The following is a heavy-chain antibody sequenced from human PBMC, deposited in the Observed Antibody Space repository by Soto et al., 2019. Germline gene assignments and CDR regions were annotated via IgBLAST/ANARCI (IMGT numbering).Heavy chain of an antibody. V-gene: IGHV4-34*01. CDR3: ARGRYRHYYGSGSYYNVFDY. Sequence: SETLSLTCAVYGGSFSGYYWSWIRQPQGKGLEWIGEINHSGSTNYNPSLKSRVTISVDTSKNQFSLKLSSVTAADTAVYYCARGRYRHYYGSGSYYNVFDYWGQGTLVTVSS. J-gene: IGHJ4*02. CDR2: INHSGST. CDR1: GGSFSGYY. D-gene: IGHD3-10*01.